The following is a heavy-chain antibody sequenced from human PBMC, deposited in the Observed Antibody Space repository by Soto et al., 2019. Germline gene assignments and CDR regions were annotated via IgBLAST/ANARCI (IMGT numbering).Heavy chain of an antibody. CDR1: GFTFSSYA. Sequence: QVQMVESGGGVVQPGRSLRLSCAASGFTFSSYAMHWVLQAPGKGLEWVAVISSDGSNKYSADYVKGRFTISRDNSKNTLDLQMNNLRAEDKDVYYCAGYRGDYWGQGTLVTVSS. J-gene: IGHJ4*02. V-gene: IGHV3-30-3*01. D-gene: IGHD5-12*01. CDR3: AGYRGDY. CDR2: ISSDGSNK.